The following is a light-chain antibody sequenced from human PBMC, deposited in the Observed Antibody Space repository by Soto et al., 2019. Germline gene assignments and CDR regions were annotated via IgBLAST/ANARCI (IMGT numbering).Light chain of an antibody. Sequence: QSALTQPASVSGSPGQSITISCTGTSSDVGGYTYVSWYQQHPGKAPKLMIYEVSERPSGVSDRFSGSKSGNTASLTISGLQAEDEADYYCQSYDTSLRGWVFGGGTKLTVL. CDR2: EVS. CDR3: QSYDTSLRGWV. CDR1: SSDVGGYTY. V-gene: IGLV2-14*01. J-gene: IGLJ3*02.